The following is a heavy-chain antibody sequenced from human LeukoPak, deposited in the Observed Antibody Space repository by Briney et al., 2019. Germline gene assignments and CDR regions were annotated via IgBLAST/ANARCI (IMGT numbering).Heavy chain of an antibody. V-gene: IGHV3-53*01. CDR3: ARSRYSSGWFDY. Sequence: PGGSLRLSCAASGFTVRSNYMSWVRQAPGKGLEWVSVIYSGGSTYYADSVKGRFTISIDNSKNTLYLQMNSLRAEDTAVYYCARSRYSSGWFDYWGQGTLVTVSS. D-gene: IGHD6-19*01. CDR2: IYSGGST. CDR1: GFTVRSNY. J-gene: IGHJ4*02.